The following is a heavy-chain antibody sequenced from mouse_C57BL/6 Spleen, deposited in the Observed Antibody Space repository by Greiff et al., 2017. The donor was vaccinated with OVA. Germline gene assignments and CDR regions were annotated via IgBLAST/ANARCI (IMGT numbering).Heavy chain of an antibody. CDR2: IYPGSGST. V-gene: IGHV1-55*01. Sequence: QVQLQQPGAELVKPGASVKMSCKASGYTFTSYWITWVKQRPGQGLEWIGDIYPGSGSTNYNEKFKSKATLTVDTSSSTAYMQLSSLTSEDSAVYDGARRDYGSSYWYFDVWGTGTTVTVSS. J-gene: IGHJ1*03. D-gene: IGHD1-1*01. CDR3: ARRDYGSSYWYFDV. CDR1: GYTFTSYW.